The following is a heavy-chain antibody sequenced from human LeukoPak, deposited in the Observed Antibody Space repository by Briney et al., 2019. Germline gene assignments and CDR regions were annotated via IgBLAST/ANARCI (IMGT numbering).Heavy chain of an antibody. V-gene: IGHV3-11*04. CDR3: GRDKED. CDR2: ISSLSTSI. Sequence: GGSLRLSCAASGFTFSGYYMSWIRQAPGKGLEWVSYISSLSTSIYYTDSVKGRFAISRDNAKNSLYLQMNNLRAEDTAVYYCGRDKEDWGQGTLVTVSS. CDR1: GFTFSGYY. J-gene: IGHJ4*02.